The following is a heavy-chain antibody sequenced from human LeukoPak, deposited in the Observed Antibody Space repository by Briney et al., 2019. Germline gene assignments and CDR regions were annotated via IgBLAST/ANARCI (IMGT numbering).Heavy chain of an antibody. CDR3: AKDTDSWNIVVVTAIEYFQH. D-gene: IGHD2-21*02. Sequence: GGSLRLSCSASRFTFSNFNIHWVRQAPGKGLQFVAGITSDGGSIDYADSVSGRFTISRDNSKNTLYMQMNILRAEDTAVYYCAKDTDSWNIVVVTAIEYFQHWGQGTLVTVSS. J-gene: IGHJ1*01. CDR2: ITSDGGSI. CDR1: RFTFSNFN. V-gene: IGHV3-64*04.